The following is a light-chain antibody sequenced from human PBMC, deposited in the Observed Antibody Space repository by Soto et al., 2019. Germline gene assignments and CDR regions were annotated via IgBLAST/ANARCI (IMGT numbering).Light chain of an antibody. CDR1: QSVSSY. CDR3: QLYGISPH. CDR2: ASS. V-gene: IGKV3-20*01. Sequence: EIVLTQSPGTLSLSPGERATLSCRASQSVSSYLAWYQQKPGQAPRLLIYASSNRATGIPDRFSGSASGTDFTLTINRLEPEDFAVYYCQLYGISPHFGQGTKVDIK. J-gene: IGKJ1*01.